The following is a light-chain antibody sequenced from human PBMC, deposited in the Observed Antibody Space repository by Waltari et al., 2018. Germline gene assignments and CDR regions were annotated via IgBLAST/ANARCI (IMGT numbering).Light chain of an antibody. CDR1: NVGSNS. CDR3: QVWDTGSEVYV. J-gene: IGLJ1*01. Sequence: SYVLTQPPSVSVAPGQTASITCGGNNVGSNSVPWYQPKPGQAPVVVVYDNNDRPSGIPERFSGSNSGNMATLTITRVEAGDEADYYCQVWDTGSEVYVFGRGTEVTVL. CDR2: DNN. V-gene: IGLV3-21*02.